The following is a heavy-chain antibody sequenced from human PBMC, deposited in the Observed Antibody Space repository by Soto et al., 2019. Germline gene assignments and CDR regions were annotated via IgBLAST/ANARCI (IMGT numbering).Heavy chain of an antibody. Sequence: QVQLVQSGAEVKKPGSSVKVSCKASGGTFSSYTISWVRQAPGQGLEWLGRIIPILGIANYAQKFQGRVTITADKSTSTAYMELSSLRSEDTAVYYCADSGVVVPAAMRGWFDPWGQGTLVTVSS. D-gene: IGHD2-2*01. CDR2: IIPILGIA. J-gene: IGHJ5*02. V-gene: IGHV1-69*02. CDR3: ADSGVVVPAAMRGWFDP. CDR1: GGTFSSYT.